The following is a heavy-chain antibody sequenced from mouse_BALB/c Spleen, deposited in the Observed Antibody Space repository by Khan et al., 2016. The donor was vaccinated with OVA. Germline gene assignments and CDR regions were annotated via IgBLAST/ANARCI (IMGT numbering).Heavy chain of an antibody. CDR2: INPSNGGT. V-gene: IGHV1S81*02. J-gene: IGHJ1*01. Sequence: QVRLQQSGAELVKPGASVKLSCKASGYTFTSYYMYWVKQRPGQGLEWIGGINPSNGGTNFNEKFKSKATLTADKSSSTAYRQLSSLTSEDSAVYYCTRRGVYYYGSSYAGYFDVWGAGTTVTVSS. D-gene: IGHD1-1*01. CDR3: TRRGVYYYGSSYAGYFDV. CDR1: GYTFTSYY.